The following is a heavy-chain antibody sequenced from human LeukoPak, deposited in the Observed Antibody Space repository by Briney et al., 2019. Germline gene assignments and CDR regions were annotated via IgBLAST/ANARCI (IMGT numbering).Heavy chain of an antibody. CDR3: ARVGERITIFGVVTTPPDY. CDR1: GYPISSGYY. J-gene: IGHJ4*02. Sequence: SETLSLTCAVSGYPISSGYYWGWIRPPPGKGLEWIGSIYHGGSTYYNPSLKSRVTRSVDTSKNQFSLKLSSVTAADTAVYYCARVGERITIFGVVTTPPDYWGQGTLVTVSS. CDR2: IYHGGST. V-gene: IGHV4-38-2*01. D-gene: IGHD3-3*01.